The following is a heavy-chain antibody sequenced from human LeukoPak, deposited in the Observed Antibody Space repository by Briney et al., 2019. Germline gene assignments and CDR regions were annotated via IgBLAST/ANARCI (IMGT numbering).Heavy chain of an antibody. CDR2: ISSSSSTI. Sequence: PGGSLRLSCAASGFTFSSYSMNWVRQAPGKGLEWVSYISSSSSTIYYADSVKGRFTISRDNAKNSLYLQMNSLRAEDTAVYYCARDDYDYVWGSYRFDAFDIWGQGTVVTVSS. CDR3: ARDDYDYVWGSYRFDAFDI. V-gene: IGHV3-48*01. CDR1: GFTFSSYS. D-gene: IGHD3-16*02. J-gene: IGHJ3*02.